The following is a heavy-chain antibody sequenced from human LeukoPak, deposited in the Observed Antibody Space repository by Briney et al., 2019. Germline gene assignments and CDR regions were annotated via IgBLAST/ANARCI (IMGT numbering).Heavy chain of an antibody. Sequence: PSETLSLTCTVSGGSISSYYWSWIRQPPGKGLEWIGYIYYSGSTNYNPSLKSRVTISVDTSKNQFSLKLSSVTAADTAVYYCARRLYDIFPDAFDIWGQGTMVTVSS. V-gene: IGHV4-59*08. CDR2: IYYSGST. CDR1: GGSISSYY. D-gene: IGHD3-9*01. CDR3: ARRLYDIFPDAFDI. J-gene: IGHJ3*02.